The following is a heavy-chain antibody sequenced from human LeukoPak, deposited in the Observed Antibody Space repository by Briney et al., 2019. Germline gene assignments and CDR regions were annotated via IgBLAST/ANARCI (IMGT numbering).Heavy chain of an antibody. D-gene: IGHD6-13*01. Sequence: PGGSLRLSCAASGFTFSSSWMTWVRQAPGKGLEWVSAISGSGGSTYYADSVKGRFTISRDNSKNTLYLQMNSLRAEDSAVYYCARAGGIAAGEDYFDYWGQGTLVTVSS. CDR2: ISGSGGST. V-gene: IGHV3-23*01. CDR1: GFTFSSSW. J-gene: IGHJ4*02. CDR3: ARAGGIAAGEDYFDY.